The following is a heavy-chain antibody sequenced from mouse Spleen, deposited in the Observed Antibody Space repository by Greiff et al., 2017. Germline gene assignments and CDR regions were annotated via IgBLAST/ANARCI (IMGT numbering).Heavy chain of an antibody. V-gene: IGHV5-12-1*01. D-gene: IGHD1-1*01. Sequence: EVQVVESGGGLVKLGGSLKLSCAASGFTFSSYYMSWVRQTPEKRLEWVATISSGGGSTYYPDSVKGRFTISRDNAKNTLYLQMSSLNSEDTAVYYCAREDYYYFDYWGQGTTLTVSS. CDR2: ISSGGGST. CDR3: AREDYYYFDY. J-gene: IGHJ2*01. CDR1: GFTFSSYY.